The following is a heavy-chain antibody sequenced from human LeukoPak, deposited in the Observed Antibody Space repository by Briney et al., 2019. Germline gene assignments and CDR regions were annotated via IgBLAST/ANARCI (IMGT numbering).Heavy chain of an antibody. Sequence: GGSLRLSCAASGFTFSNAWMSWVRQAPGKGLEWVSTISVSATNTYYADSVKGRFTISRDNSKNTLYLQMNSLRAEDTAVYYCAKDTYGSGSYGAFDIWGQGTMVTVSS. CDR1: GFTFSNAW. CDR3: AKDTYGSGSYGAFDI. J-gene: IGHJ3*02. V-gene: IGHV3-23*01. CDR2: ISVSATNT. D-gene: IGHD3-10*01.